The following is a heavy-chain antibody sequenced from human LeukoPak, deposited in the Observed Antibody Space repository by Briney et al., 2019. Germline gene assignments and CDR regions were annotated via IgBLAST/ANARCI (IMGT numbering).Heavy chain of an antibody. Sequence: SETLSLTCTVSGVSISSSSAYWGWIRQPPGKGLEWIGSIYYSKNTYYNPSLKSRVTISADTSKNQFSLTLGSVSATDTAVYYCVSPRGFSYGYFDYWGQGTLVTVSS. CDR1: GVSISSSSAY. CDR2: IYYSKNT. J-gene: IGHJ4*02. V-gene: IGHV4-39*01. CDR3: VSPRGFSYGYFDY. D-gene: IGHD5-18*01.